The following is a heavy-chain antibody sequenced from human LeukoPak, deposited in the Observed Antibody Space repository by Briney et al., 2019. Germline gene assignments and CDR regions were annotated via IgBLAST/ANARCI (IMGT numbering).Heavy chain of an antibody. CDR2: IWSDSTNK. V-gene: IGHV3-33*01. CDR3: ARDRLTTVTTFHFDY. CDR1: GFTFSTYA. D-gene: IGHD4-17*01. J-gene: IGHJ4*02. Sequence: GGSLRLSRAASGFTFSTYAMHWVRQAPGKGLEWVAVIWSDSTNKYYADSVRGRFTISGDNSKNTLYLQMSSLRAEDTAMYYCARDRLTTVTTFHFDYWGQGTLVTVSS.